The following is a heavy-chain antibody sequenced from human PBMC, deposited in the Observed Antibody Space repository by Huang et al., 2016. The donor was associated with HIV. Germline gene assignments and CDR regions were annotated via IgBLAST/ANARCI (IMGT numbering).Heavy chain of an antibody. CDR2: IQCDGVNK. J-gene: IGHJ5*02. V-gene: IGHV3-30*02. CDR1: GFTFSSYA. CDR3: VKFTIDDSSVAA. Sequence: QVQLVESGGGVVQPGGSLSLSCAATGFTFSSYAMHWVRQAPGKGIEGVAYIQCDGVNKNHADSVKGRFTISRDNSKNTLYLQISSLRAEDTAVYYCVKFTIDDSSVAAWGQGTLVTVS. D-gene: IGHD6-25*01.